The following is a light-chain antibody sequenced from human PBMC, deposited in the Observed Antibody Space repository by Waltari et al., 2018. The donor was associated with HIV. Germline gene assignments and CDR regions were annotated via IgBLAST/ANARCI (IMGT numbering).Light chain of an antibody. Sequence: QSVLTQPPSVSAAPGQKITISCSGSSSNIGSYYVSWYQHLPGAAPKLLIHDSNQGPSVIHDRFPGSKSGTSATLDITGLQTGDEADYYCGTWDSSLSVWVFGGGTKLTVL. CDR3: GTWDSSLSVWV. J-gene: IGLJ3*02. CDR1: SSNIGSYY. CDR2: DSN. V-gene: IGLV1-51*01.